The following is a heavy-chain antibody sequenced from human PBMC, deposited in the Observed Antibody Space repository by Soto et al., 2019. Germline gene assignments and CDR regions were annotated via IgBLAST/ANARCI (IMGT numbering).Heavy chain of an antibody. V-gene: IGHV3-23*01. Sequence: GGSLRLSCAASGFTFSSYAMSWVRQAPGKGLEWVSAISGSGGNTYYADSVKGRFTISRDNSRNTLYLQMNSLRADDTAVYYCAKVPRYCSGGSCYGGYFDEWGQGTLVTVSS. CDR3: AKVPRYCSGGSCYGGYFDE. J-gene: IGHJ4*02. D-gene: IGHD2-15*01. CDR1: GFTFSSYA. CDR2: ISGSGGNT.